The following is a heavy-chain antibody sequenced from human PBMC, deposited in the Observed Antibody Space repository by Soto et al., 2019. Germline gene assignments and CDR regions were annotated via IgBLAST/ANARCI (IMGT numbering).Heavy chain of an antibody. CDR2: IYYSGST. V-gene: IGHV4-39*01. CDR1: GGSISSSSYY. CDR3: ARRGMVADY. D-gene: IGHD3-10*01. Sequence: PSETLSLTCTVSGGSISSSSYYWGWIRQPPGKGLEWIGSIYYSGSTYYNPSLKSRVTISVDTSKNQFSLKLSSVTAADTAVYYCARRGMVADYWGQGTLVTVS. J-gene: IGHJ4*02.